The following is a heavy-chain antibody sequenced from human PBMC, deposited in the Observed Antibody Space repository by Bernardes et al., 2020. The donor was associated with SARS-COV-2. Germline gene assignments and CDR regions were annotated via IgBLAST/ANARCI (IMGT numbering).Heavy chain of an antibody. J-gene: IGHJ6*02. D-gene: IGHD2-8*01. V-gene: IGHV3-23*01. CDR3: AKLNGDIVLMVYAASMDV. Sequence: LRLSCAASGFTFSSYAMSWVRQAPGKGLEWVSAISGSGGSTYYADSVKGRFTISRDNSKNTLYLQMNSLRAEDTAVYYCAKLNGDIVLMVYAASMDVWGQGTTVTVSS. CDR2: ISGSGGST. CDR1: GFTFSSYA.